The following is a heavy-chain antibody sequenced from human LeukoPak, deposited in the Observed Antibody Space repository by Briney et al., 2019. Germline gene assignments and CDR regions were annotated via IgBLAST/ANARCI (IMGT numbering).Heavy chain of an antibody. D-gene: IGHD3-3*01. J-gene: IGHJ5*02. CDR3: ARGLLRFVAWFDT. CDR2: TNHSGST. V-gene: IGHV4-34*01. CDR1: GGSFTGYY. Sequence: SETLSLTCAVYGGSFTGYYWNWIRQPPGKGLEWIGETNHSGSTNYNSSLKSRVTISVDTSENQFSLKLNSVTAADTAVYYCARGLLRFVAWFDTWGQGTLVTVSS.